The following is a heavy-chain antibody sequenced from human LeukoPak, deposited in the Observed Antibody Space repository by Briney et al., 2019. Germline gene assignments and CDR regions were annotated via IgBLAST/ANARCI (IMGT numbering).Heavy chain of an antibody. CDR2: INWNGGST. Sequence: GGSLRLSCAASGFTFDDYGMSWVRQAPGKGLEWVSGINWNGGSTGYADSVKGRFTISRDNAKNSLYLQMNSLRAEDTALYYCARVPSSSLEVEYFQHWGQGTLVTVSS. CDR3: ARVPSSSLEVEYFQH. J-gene: IGHJ1*01. D-gene: IGHD6-6*01. V-gene: IGHV3-20*04. CDR1: GFTFDDYG.